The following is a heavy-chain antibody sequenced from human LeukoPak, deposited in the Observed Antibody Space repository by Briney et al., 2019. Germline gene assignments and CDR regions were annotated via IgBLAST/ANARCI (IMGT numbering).Heavy chain of an antibody. V-gene: IGHV3-23*01. CDR3: AKTPLAVAPGDFFDY. Sequence: GGSLRLSCAASGFTFSSYSMNWVRQAPGKGLEWVSAIRGSGGSTYYADSVKGRFTISRDNSKNTLYLQMNSLRADDTAVYYCAKTPLAVAPGDFFDYWGQGTLVTVSS. D-gene: IGHD6-19*01. J-gene: IGHJ4*02. CDR1: GFTFSSYS. CDR2: IRGSGGST.